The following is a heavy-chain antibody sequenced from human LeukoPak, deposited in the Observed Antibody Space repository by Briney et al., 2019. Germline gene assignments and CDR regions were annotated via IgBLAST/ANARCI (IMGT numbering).Heavy chain of an antibody. Sequence: GGSLRLSCAASGFTFSSYWMHWVRQAPGKGLVWVSRINSDGSTTNYADSVKGRFTISRDNAKNTLYLQMNSLRAEDTALYFCTRGGYYAFFPIGAQGKMVPFSS. CDR1: GFTFSSYW. CDR2: INSDGSTT. D-gene: IGHD3-10*01. CDR3: TRGGYYAFFPI. J-gene: IGHJ3*02. V-gene: IGHV3-74*01.